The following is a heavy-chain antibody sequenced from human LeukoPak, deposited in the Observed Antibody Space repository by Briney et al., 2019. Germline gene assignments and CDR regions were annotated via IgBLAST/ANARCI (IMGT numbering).Heavy chain of an antibody. D-gene: IGHD4-11*01. J-gene: IGHJ4*02. CDR2: IRYDGSNK. CDR3: ARGTPTTRDFDY. CDR1: GFTFSSSY. V-gene: IGHV3-30*02. Sequence: GGSLRLSCAVSGFTFSSSYMNWVRQAPGKGLEWVAFIRYDGSNKYYADSVKGRFTISRDNSKNTLYLQMNSLRAEDTAVYYCARGTPTTRDFDYWGQGTLVTVSS.